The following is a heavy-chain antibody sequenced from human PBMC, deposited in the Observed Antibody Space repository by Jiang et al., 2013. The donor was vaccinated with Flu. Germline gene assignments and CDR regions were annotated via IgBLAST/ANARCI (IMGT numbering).Heavy chain of an antibody. D-gene: IGHD4-17*01. CDR1: GFNFSNYA. CDR2: ISGSGKST. Sequence: QLLESGGGLVXPGGSLRLSCAASGFNFSNYAMTWVRQAPGKGLEWVAGISGSGKSTYHADSVKGRFTISRDSSKNTLYLQMNSLRDEDTAVYYCAKVGGTTVTPLGWFDPWGQGTLVTVSS. J-gene: IGHJ5*02. V-gene: IGHV3-23*01. CDR3: AKVGGTTVTPLGWFDP.